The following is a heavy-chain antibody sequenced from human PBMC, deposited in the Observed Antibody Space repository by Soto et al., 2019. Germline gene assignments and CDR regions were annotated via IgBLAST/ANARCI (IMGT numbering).Heavy chain of an antibody. CDR2: IKQDGSEK. V-gene: IGHV3-7*01. D-gene: IGHD1-26*01. CDR3: ASQKWGIVGATAAFDI. Sequence: LSLTCAASGFTFSSYWMSWVRQAPGKGLEWVANIKQDGSEKYYVDSVKGRFTISRDNAKNSLYLQMNSLRAEDTAVYYCASQKWGIVGATAAFDIWGQGTMVTVSS. J-gene: IGHJ3*02. CDR1: GFTFSSYW.